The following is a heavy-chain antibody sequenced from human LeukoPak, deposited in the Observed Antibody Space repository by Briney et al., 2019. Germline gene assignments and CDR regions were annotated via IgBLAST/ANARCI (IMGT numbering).Heavy chain of an antibody. CDR2: ISGSGGST. D-gene: IGHD3-22*01. CDR3: AREPGYYDSSGYYYGAGYFDY. V-gene: IGHV3-23*01. Sequence: GSLILSCAASGFTFSSYAMSWVRQAPGKGLEWVSAISGSGGSTYYADSVKGRFTISRDNSKNTLYLQMNSLRAEDTAVYYCAREPGYYDSSGYYYGAGYFDYWGQGTLVTVSS. CDR1: GFTFSSYA. J-gene: IGHJ4*02.